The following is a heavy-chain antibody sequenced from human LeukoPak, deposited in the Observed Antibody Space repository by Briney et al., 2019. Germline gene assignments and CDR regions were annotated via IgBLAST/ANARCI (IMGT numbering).Heavy chain of an antibody. V-gene: IGHV3-48*03. D-gene: IGHD3-10*02. J-gene: IGHJ6*04. Sequence: PGGSLRLSCAASGFTFCSYEMNWVPQAPGKGLEWVSYISSSGSTIYYTDSVKGRFPISRDSAKNSLYLQIHSQRAEDSAVYYCAELGITMIGGVWGKGTTVTISS. CDR1: GFTFCSYE. CDR2: ISSSGSTI. CDR3: AELGITMIGGV.